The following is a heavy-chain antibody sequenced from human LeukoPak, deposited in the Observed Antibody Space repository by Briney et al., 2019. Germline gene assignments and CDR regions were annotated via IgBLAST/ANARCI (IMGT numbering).Heavy chain of an antibody. CDR2: ISSSGSTI. CDR1: GFTFSTYG. Sequence: GGSLRLSCAASGFTFSTYGMNWVRQAPGKGLEWVSYISSSGSTIYYADSVKGRFTISRDNAKNSLYLQMNSLRAEDTAVYYCARSLSYFYDSSGYPWGQGTMVTVSS. V-gene: IGHV3-48*04. CDR3: ARSLSYFYDSSGYP. J-gene: IGHJ3*01. D-gene: IGHD3-22*01.